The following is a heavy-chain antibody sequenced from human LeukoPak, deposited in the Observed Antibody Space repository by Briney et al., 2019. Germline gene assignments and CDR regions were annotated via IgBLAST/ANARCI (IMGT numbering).Heavy chain of an antibody. CDR3: ARAGFGELLVAAFDI. CDR1: GFIFSTYS. V-gene: IGHV3-21*01. CDR2: ISSSSTYI. D-gene: IGHD1-26*01. Sequence: PAGSLRLSCAASGFIFSTYSMNWVRQAPGKGLEWVSSISSSSTYIYYADSLKGRFTISRDNAKKSLYLQMNSLRVEDTAVYYCARAGFGELLVAAFDIWGQGTMVTVSS. J-gene: IGHJ3*02.